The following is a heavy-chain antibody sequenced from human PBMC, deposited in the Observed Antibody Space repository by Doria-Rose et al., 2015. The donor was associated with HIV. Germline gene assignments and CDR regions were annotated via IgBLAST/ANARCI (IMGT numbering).Heavy chain of an antibody. CDR2: IFHTGTV. Sequence: QVQLQESGPGLVEPSGTLSLTCRVSGASVFDESRVGDDWWSWVRQTPEKGLEWIGEIFHTGTVNYNPSLRSRSTISLDKSNNQFSLRLSSVSAADTAVYFCARMFRCSGGGCLLFDLWGQGMLVTVSS. CDR1: GASVFDESRVGDDW. J-gene: IGHJ4*02. CDR3: ARMFRCSGGGCLLFDL. V-gene: IGHV4-4*02. D-gene: IGHD2-15*01.